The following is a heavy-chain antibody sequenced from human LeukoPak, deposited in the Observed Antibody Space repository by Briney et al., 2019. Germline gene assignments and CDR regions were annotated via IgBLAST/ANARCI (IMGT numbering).Heavy chain of an antibody. CDR2: TRNRANSYTT. J-gene: IGHJ4*02. D-gene: IGHD2-15*01. Sequence: GGSLRLSCAASGFTFSDHYMDWVRQAPGKGLEWVGRTRNRANSYTTEYAASVKGRFTISRDDSKNSLYLQMNSLKTEDTAVYYCARGLGYCSGGSCYPDYWGQGTLVTVSS. CDR1: GFTFSDHY. V-gene: IGHV3-72*01. CDR3: ARGLGYCSGGSCYPDY.